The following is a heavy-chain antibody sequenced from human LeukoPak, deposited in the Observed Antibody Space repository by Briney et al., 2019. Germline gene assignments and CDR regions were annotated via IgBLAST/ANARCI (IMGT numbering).Heavy chain of an antibody. CDR3: AGITIFGVVIFYFDY. V-gene: IGHV4-39*01. D-gene: IGHD3-3*01. CDR1: GGSISSSSYY. CDR2: IYYSGST. Sequence: TSQTLSLTCTVSGGSISSSSYYWGWIRQPPGKGLEWIGSIYYSGSTYYNPSLKSRVTISVDTSKNQFSLKLSSVTAADTAVYYCAGITIFGVVIFYFDYWGQGTLVTVSS. J-gene: IGHJ4*02.